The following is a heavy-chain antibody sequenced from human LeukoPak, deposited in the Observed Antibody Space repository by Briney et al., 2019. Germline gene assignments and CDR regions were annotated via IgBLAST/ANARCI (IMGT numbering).Heavy chain of an antibody. J-gene: IGHJ4*02. CDR3: ATMIFGGGFDY. Sequence: GGSLRLSCVASGFTFSSYWMSWVRQAPGKGLEWVANIKEDGGEENYVDSVKGRFTISRDNAKKSLYLQMNSQRAEDTALYYCATMIFGGGFDYWGQGTLVTVSS. CDR2: IKEDGGEE. CDR1: GFTFSSYW. D-gene: IGHD3/OR15-3a*01. V-gene: IGHV3-7*01.